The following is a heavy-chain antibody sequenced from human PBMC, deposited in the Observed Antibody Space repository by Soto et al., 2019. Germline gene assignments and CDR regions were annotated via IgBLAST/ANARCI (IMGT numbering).Heavy chain of an antibody. CDR3: ARLTSDYGSGSDYYYYMDV. V-gene: IGHV4-59*12. J-gene: IGHJ6*03. D-gene: IGHD3-10*01. CDR2: IYYSGST. Sequence: PSETLSLTCTVSGGSISSYYWSWIRQPPGKGLEWIGYIYYSGSTNYNPSLKSRVTISVDTSKNQFSLKLSSVTAADTAVYYCARLTSDYGSGSDYYYYMDVWGKGTTVTVSS. CDR1: GGSISSYY.